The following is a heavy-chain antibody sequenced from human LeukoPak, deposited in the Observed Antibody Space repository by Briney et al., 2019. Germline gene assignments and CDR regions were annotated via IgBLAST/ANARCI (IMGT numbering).Heavy chain of an antibody. CDR2: IKQDGSKK. Sequence: GGSLRLSCVASGFPFSSYWMTWVRQAPGKGLEWVANIKQDGSKKSYVDSVKGRFTISRDNSKNTLYLRMNSLRAEDTAVYYCWSLDYWGQGTLVTVSS. CDR1: GFPFSSYW. V-gene: IGHV3-7*01. J-gene: IGHJ4*02. CDR3: WSLDY.